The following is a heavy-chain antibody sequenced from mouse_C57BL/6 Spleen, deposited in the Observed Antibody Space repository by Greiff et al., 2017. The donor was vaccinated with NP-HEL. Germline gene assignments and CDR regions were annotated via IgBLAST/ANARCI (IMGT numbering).Heavy chain of an antibody. CDR3: ASHYYGSREGFAY. V-gene: IGHV1-69*01. Sequence: QVQLQQPGAELVMPGASVKLSCKASGYTFTSYWMHWVKQRPGQGLEWIGEIDPSDSYTNYNQKFKGKSTLTVDNTSSTAYMQLRSLTSEDSAVYYCASHYYGSREGFAYWGQGTLVTVSA. CDR1: GYTFTSYW. D-gene: IGHD1-1*01. J-gene: IGHJ3*01. CDR2: IDPSDSYT.